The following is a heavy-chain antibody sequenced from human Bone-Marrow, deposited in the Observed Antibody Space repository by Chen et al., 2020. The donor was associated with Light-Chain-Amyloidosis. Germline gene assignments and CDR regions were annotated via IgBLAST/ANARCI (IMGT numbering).Heavy chain of an antibody. V-gene: IGHV3-30*18. CDR2: TGYYENIK. Sequence: QVQLVESGGGVVQTGRSLRLSCAASGFTSSHYGMHWVRQAAGKGLDWVAVTGYYENIKYYADSVKGRFTISRDIAKNTLYLQMNSLRAEDTALYYCAKDVGPNGLGPGLEYWGQGTLVTVSS. CDR1: GFTSSHYG. D-gene: IGHD1-26*01. J-gene: IGHJ4*02. CDR3: AKDVGPNGLGPGLEY.